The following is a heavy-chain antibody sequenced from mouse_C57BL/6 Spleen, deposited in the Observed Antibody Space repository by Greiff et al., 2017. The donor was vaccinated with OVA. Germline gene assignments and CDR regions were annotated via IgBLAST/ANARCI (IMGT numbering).Heavy chain of an antibody. J-gene: IGHJ2*01. V-gene: IGHV14-2*01. CDR2: IDTDDGDT. CDR3: ARDYGKFDY. Sequence: SGADLVKPGASVKFSCTASGFNITDYYMHWVQQRTEQGLVWFGSIDTDDGDTKYAPSVQGRTTITADTSSNTAYLQLSGLTSEDTAVYCCARDYGKFDYWGQGTTLTVSS. D-gene: IGHD2-1*01. CDR1: GFNITDYY.